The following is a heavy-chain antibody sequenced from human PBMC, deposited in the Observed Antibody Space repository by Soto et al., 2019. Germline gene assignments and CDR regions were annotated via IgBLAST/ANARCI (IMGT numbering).Heavy chain of an antibody. V-gene: IGHV4-59*01. CDR2: VYYSGST. Sequence: SETLSLTCTLSGGSISGYYWSWIRQPPGKGLEWIGYVYYSGSTKYNPSLESRVTISVDMSNNQFSLMLTSVTAADTAVYYCAKYRRTDAEGYRLDFWVQGTLVTVSS. J-gene: IGHJ4*02. CDR1: GGSISGYY. D-gene: IGHD5-12*01. CDR3: AKYRRTDAEGYRLDF.